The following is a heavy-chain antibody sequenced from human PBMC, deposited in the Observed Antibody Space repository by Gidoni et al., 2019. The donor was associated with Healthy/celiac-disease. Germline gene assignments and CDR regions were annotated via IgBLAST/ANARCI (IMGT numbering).Heavy chain of an antibody. CDR3: AREWGDYYDSSGYYELDY. D-gene: IGHD3-22*01. J-gene: IGHJ4*02. Sequence: EVQLVESGGGLVQPGGSLRLSCAASGFTFSSYWMSWVRQAPGKGLEWVANITQDGSEKYYVDSVKGRFTISRDNAKNSLYLQMNSLRAEDTAVYYCAREWGDYYDSSGYYELDYWGQGTLVTVSS. CDR1: GFTFSSYW. V-gene: IGHV3-7*01. CDR2: ITQDGSEK.